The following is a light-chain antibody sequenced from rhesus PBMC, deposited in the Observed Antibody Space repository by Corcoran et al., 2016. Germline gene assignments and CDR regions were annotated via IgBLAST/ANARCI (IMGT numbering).Light chain of an antibody. J-gene: IGKJ3*01. CDR3: QQYINWPLT. Sequence: EIVMTQSPATLSLSPGERATLSCRASQSVSSYVAWYQQKPEQAPRLLIYGVSNRATGIPDRFRGSWSGTDFTLMISSLEPEDFALYYCQQYINWPLTFGPGTKLDIK. V-gene: IGKV3S9*01. CDR2: GVS. CDR1: QSVSSY.